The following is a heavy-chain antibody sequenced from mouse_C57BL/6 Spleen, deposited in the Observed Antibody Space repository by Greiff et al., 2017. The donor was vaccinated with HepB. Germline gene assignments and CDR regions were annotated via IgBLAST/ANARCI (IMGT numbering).Heavy chain of an antibody. J-gene: IGHJ3*01. CDR2: IYPRSGNT. V-gene: IGHV1-81*01. CDR1: GYTFTSYG. CDR3: WMTGGSEAY. D-gene: IGHD1-1*02. Sequence: VQLQQSGAELARPGASVKLSCKASGYTFTSYGISWVKQRTGQGLEWIGEIYPRSGNTYYNEKFKGKSTLTADKSTSTAYMELRSLTSEDSAVYFCWMTGGSEAYWGQGTLVTVSA.